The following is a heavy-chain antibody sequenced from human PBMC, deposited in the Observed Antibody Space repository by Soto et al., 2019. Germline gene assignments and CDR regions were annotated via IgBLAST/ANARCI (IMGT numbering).Heavy chain of an antibody. CDR2: IYWDDSK. V-gene: IGHV2-5*02. J-gene: IGHJ4*02. CDR1: GFSLSTSGVG. D-gene: IGHD3-9*01. CDR3: AHKGPEDWPLDY. Sequence: QITLKESGPTLVRPTQTLTLTCAFSGFSLSTSGVGVGWIRQPPGKALEWLAVIYWDDSKHYRPSLSSRLTITKDTYKNPVVVTLTNMDPMDTGTYYCAHKGPEDWPLDYWGQGTLVTVS.